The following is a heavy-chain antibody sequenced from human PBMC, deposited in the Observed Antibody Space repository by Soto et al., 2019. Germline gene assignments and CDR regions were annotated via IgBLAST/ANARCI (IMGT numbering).Heavy chain of an antibody. CDR2: INHSGST. Sequence: SETLSLTCAVYGGSFSGYYWSWIRQPPGKGLEWIGEINHSGSTNYNPSLKSRVTISVDTSKNQFSLKLSSVTAADTAVYYCARGRIYYDFWSGYLRDYFDYWGQGTLVTVSS. J-gene: IGHJ4*02. CDR1: GGSFSGYY. D-gene: IGHD3-3*01. CDR3: ARGRIYYDFWSGYLRDYFDY. V-gene: IGHV4-34*01.